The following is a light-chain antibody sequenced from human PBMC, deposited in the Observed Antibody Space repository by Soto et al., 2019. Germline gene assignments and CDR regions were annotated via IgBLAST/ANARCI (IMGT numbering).Light chain of an antibody. CDR3: ETWDSNTRV. J-gene: IGLJ2*01. Sequence: QSVLTQSSSASASLGSSVTLTCTLSSGHSSYIIAWHQQQPGKAPRYLMKLEGSGSYNKGSGVPDRFSGSSSGAARYLTISNLQLEDEADYYCETWDSNTRVFGGGTKLTVL. CDR1: SGHSSYI. V-gene: IGLV4-60*02. CDR2: LEGSGSY.